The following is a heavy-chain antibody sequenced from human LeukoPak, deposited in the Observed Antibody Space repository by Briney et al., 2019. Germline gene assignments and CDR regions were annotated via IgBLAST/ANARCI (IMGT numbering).Heavy chain of an antibody. CDR1: GGTFSSYA. Sequence: GASVKVSCKASGGTFSSYAISWVRQAPGQGLEWMGGIIPIFGTANYAQKFQGRVTITRDTSASTAYMELSSLRSEDTAVYYCARVASLDGGSPLFDYWGQGTLVTVSS. V-gene: IGHV1-69*05. D-gene: IGHD2-15*01. CDR2: IIPIFGTA. CDR3: ARVASLDGGSPLFDY. J-gene: IGHJ4*02.